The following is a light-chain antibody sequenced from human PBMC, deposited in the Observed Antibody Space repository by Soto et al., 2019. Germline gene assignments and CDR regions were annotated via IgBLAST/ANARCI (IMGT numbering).Light chain of an antibody. CDR2: ATS. J-gene: IGKJ2*03. CDR1: QSVSSTY. Sequence: EIVLTQSPVSLSLSPGERATLSCRASQSVSSTYSAWYHQKPGQAPRLVIYATSSRAAGIPDRFSGSGSGTGTDFSLTISSLEPEDFGVYFCQQYGNSPPYSFGQGTKVDIK. V-gene: IGKV3-20*01. CDR3: QQYGNSPPYS.